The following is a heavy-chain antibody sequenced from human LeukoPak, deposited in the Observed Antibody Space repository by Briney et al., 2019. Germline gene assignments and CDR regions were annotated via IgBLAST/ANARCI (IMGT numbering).Heavy chain of an antibody. V-gene: IGHV4-39*01. Sequence: SETLSLTCTVSGGSISSGGYYWGWIRQPPGKGLVWIGTIYSSGSTYYNPSLKSRIIIFVDTSKNEISLRLSSVTAADTAVFYCTRLEWKSGVDVWGQGTTVTVSS. D-gene: IGHD3-3*01. CDR1: GGSISSGGYY. CDR2: IYSSGST. CDR3: TRLEWKSGVDV. J-gene: IGHJ6*01.